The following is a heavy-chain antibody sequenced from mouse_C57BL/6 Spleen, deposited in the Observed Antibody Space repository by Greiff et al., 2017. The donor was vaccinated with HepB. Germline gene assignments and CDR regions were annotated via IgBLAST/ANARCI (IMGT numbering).Heavy chain of an antibody. CDR3: ASLHYYAMDY. J-gene: IGHJ4*01. Sequence: VQLQQSGAELVRPGASVKLSCKASGYTFTDYYINWVKQRPGQGLEWIARIYPGSGNTYYNEKFKGKATLTAEKSSSTAYMQLSSLTSEDSAVYFCASLHYYAMDYWGQGTSVTVSS. V-gene: IGHV1-76*01. CDR1: GYTFTDYY. CDR2: IYPGSGNT.